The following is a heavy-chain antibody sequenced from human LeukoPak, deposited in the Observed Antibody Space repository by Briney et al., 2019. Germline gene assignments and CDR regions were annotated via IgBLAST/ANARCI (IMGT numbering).Heavy chain of an antibody. Sequence: PSETLSLTCAVYGGSFSNDYWSWIRQPPGKGLKWIGEINLSARTYYNPSLKSRVTISIDTSKNQFSLKLNSVTAADTAVYYCARGRLTVYSSLLFDCWGQGALVTVSS. D-gene: IGHD4-11*01. CDR1: GGSFSNDY. CDR2: INLSART. V-gene: IGHV4-34*01. CDR3: ARGRLTVYSSLLFDC. J-gene: IGHJ4*02.